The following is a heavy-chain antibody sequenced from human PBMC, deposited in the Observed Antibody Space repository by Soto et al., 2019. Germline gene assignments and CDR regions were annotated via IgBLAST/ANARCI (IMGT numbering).Heavy chain of an antibody. CDR2: IYYSGST. Sequence: SETLSLTCTVSGGSISSSSYYWGWIRQPPGKGLEWIGSIYYSGSTYYNPSLKSRVTISVDTSKNQFSLKLSSVTAADTAVYYCAGLDGSSFRFDPWGQGTLVTVSS. J-gene: IGHJ5*02. D-gene: IGHD6-13*01. V-gene: IGHV4-39*01. CDR1: GGSISSSSYY. CDR3: AGLDGSSFRFDP.